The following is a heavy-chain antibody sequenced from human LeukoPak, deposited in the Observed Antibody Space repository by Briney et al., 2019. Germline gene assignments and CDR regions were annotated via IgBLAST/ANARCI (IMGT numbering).Heavy chain of an antibody. V-gene: IGHV3-23*01. Sequence: GGSLRLSCAASGFTFSSYAMSWVRQAPGKGLEWVSAISGSGGSTYYADSVKGRFTIYRDNSKKQVYLQMNSLRVEDTAIYYCAKGKINHNGAFDVWGQGTRVTASS. CDR3: AKGKINHNGAFDV. D-gene: IGHD2-8*01. CDR2: ISGSGGST. CDR1: GFTFSSYA. J-gene: IGHJ3*01.